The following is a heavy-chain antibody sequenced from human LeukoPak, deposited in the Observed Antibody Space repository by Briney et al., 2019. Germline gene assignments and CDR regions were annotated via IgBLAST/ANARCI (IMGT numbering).Heavy chain of an antibody. CDR3: ARDPMVRYSSEGYMDV. CDR2: INHSGST. J-gene: IGHJ6*04. CDR1: GGSFSGYY. V-gene: IGHV4-34*01. Sequence: PSETLSLTCAVYGGSFSGYYWSWIRQPPGKGLEWIGEINHSGSTNYNPSLKSRVTISIDKAMNQFSLKLTSVTAADTAVYYCARDPMVRYSSEGYMDVWGKGTTVTISS. D-gene: IGHD6-19*01.